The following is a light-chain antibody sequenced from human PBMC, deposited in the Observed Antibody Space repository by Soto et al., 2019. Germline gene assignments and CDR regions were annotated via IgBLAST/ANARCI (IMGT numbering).Light chain of an antibody. CDR2: DVS. CDR3: SSYTISSTPNV. J-gene: IGLJ1*01. V-gene: IGLV2-14*01. Sequence: QSALTQPASVSGSPGQSITISCTGTTSDVGHYNYVSWYQQHPGKAPQLVIYDVSNRPSGISNRFSGSKSGNTASLTISGLQAEDEADYYCSSYTISSTPNVFGTGTKLTVL. CDR1: TSDVGHYNY.